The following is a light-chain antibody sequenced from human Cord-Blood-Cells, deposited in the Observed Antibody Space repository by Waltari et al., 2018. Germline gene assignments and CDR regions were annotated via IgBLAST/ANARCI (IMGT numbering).Light chain of an antibody. J-gene: IGLJ3*02. CDR3: AAWDDSLSGPV. CDR2: RNN. CDR1: SSTIGTNY. V-gene: IGLV1-47*01. Sequence: QSVLTQPPSASATPGQRVTISCSGSSSTIGTNYVYWYQQLPGTAPKLLIYRNNQRPSGVPDRFSGSKSGTSASLAIRGLRSEDEADYYCAAWDDSLSGPVFGGGTKLTVL.